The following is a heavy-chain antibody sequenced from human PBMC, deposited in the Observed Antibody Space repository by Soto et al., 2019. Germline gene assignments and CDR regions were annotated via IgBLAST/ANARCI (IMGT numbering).Heavy chain of an antibody. D-gene: IGHD3-10*01. CDR2: INTYNGNT. Sequence: QVQLVQSGAEVKKPGASVKVSCKASGYTFTNYGISWVRQAPGQGLEWMGWINTYNGNTNHAQKLQGRVTMTTDTSTSTVYMELRSLRSDDTAVYYCARGVGSETYHNQYNWFDPWGEGTLVTVSS. CDR1: GYTFTNYG. CDR3: ARGVGSETYHNQYNWFDP. J-gene: IGHJ5*02. V-gene: IGHV1-18*01.